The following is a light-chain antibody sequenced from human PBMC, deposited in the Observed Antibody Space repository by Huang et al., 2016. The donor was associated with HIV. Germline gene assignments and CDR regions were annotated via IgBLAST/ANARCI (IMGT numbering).Light chain of an antibody. CDR1: QSVSTN. V-gene: IGKV3-15*01. CDR3: QQYNSWPPLFT. Sequence: EVLLTQSPATLSVSPGERATLSGRASQSVSTNLDWYQQKPGQSPRPLIYGASTRATGGPARFSVSGSGTEFTLTISSLQSEDSAVYYCQQYNSWPPLFTFGPGTKVDIK. CDR2: GAS. J-gene: IGKJ3*01.